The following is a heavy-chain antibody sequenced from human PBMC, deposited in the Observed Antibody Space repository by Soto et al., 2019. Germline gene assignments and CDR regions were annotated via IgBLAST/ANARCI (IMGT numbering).Heavy chain of an antibody. D-gene: IGHD6-19*01. CDR3: ARHGGSGWPLRY. CDR2: IYYSGST. V-gene: IGHV4-39*01. Sequence: SETLSLTCTVSGGSISSSSYYWGWIRQPPGKGLEWIGSIYYSGSTYYNPSLKSRVTISVDTSKNQFSLKLSSVTAADTAVYYCARHGGSGWPLRYWGQGTLVTVSS. CDR1: GGSISSSSYY. J-gene: IGHJ4*02.